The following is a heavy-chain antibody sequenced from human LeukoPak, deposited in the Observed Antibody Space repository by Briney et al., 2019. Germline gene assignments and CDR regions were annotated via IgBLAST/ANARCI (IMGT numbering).Heavy chain of an antibody. CDR1: GGSINSYY. CDR3: ARQPGGTAAFDI. Sequence: SETLSLTCTVSGGSINSYYWSWIRQPPGKGLEWIGYISYTGGETNYNPSLKSRPTLSVDPSKHQFSLMLTSVTAADTAVYYCARQPGGTAAFDIWAQGTMVTVSS. CDR2: ISYTGGET. J-gene: IGHJ3*02. D-gene: IGHD1-14*01. V-gene: IGHV4-59*08.